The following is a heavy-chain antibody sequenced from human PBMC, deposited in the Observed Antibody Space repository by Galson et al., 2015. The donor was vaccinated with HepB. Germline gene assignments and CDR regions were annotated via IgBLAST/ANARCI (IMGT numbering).Heavy chain of an antibody. J-gene: IGHJ2*01. CDR2: ISSSGSTI. Sequence: SLRLSCAASGFTFSDYYMSWIRQAPGKGLEWVSYISSSGSTIYYADSVKGRFTISRDNAKNSLYLQMNSLRAEDTAVYYCARGARFLEWLLSHWYFDLWGRGTLVTVSS. V-gene: IGHV3-11*01. CDR1: GFTFSDYY. CDR3: ARGARFLEWLLSHWYFDL. D-gene: IGHD3-3*01.